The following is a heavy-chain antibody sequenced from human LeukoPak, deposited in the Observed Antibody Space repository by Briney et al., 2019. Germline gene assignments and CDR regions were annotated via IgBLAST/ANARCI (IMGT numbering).Heavy chain of an antibody. J-gene: IGHJ4*02. V-gene: IGHV1-18*04. CDR2: ISAYNGNT. D-gene: IGHD1-26*01. CDR3: ARGSRGELRPFDY. Sequence: GASVKVSCKASGYTFTGYYMHWVRQAPGQGLEWMGWISAYNGNTNYAQKLQGRVTMTTDTSTSTVYMELSSLRSEDTAVYYCARGSRGELRPFDYWGQGTLVTVSS. CDR1: GYTFTGYY.